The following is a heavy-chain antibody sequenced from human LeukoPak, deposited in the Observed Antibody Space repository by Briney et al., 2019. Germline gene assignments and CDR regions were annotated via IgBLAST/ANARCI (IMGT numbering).Heavy chain of an antibody. D-gene: IGHD3-22*01. CDR3: VREVSTSFYDSSGYYRQTETFDV. CDR2: VYYSGRT. Sequence: PSETLSLICTVSGGSVSGDKYYWHWIRKSPGKGLEWIGFVYYSGRTKYNPSLNSRVTISRDTSNNQVSLKLGSVTAADTAIYFCVREVSTSFYDSSGYYRQTETFDVWGQGTMVTVSS. J-gene: IGHJ3*01. CDR1: GGSVSGDKYY. V-gene: IGHV4-61*01.